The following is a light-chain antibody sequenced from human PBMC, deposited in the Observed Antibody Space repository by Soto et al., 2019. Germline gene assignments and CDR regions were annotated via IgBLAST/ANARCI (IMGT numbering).Light chain of an antibody. CDR2: AAS. V-gene: IGKV1-27*01. Sequence: DIQMTQSPSSLSASVGDRVTITCRASQGINNYLAWYQQKPGQAPKLIIYAASTLHSGVPSRFSGGGSGTEFTLTINSPQPEDVATYYCQKYNSAPLTFGGGTKVDIK. CDR1: QGINNY. CDR3: QKYNSAPLT. J-gene: IGKJ4*01.